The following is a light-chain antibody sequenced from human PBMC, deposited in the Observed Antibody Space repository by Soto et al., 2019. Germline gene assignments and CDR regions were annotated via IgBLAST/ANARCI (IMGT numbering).Light chain of an antibody. Sequence: DIQMTQSPSSLSASVGDRVTITCRASQIITNYLNWYQQKPGKAPKLLIYAASSLQSGVPSRFSGSGSGTDFTLTISSLQPEDFATYYCQQSFSTPFTFGPGTKVDIQ. CDR2: AAS. CDR1: QIITNY. CDR3: QQSFSTPFT. V-gene: IGKV1-39*01. J-gene: IGKJ3*01.